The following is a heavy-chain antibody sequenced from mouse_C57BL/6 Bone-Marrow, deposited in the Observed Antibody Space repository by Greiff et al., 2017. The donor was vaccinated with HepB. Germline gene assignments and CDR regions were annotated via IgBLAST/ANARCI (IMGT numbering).Heavy chain of an antibody. Sequence: VHLVESGAELVRPGTSVKVSCKASGYAFTNYLIEWVKQRPGQGLEWIGVINPGSGGTNYNEKFKGKATLTADKSSSTAYMQLSSPTSEDSAVYFCARWNYGSSHWGQGTTLTVSS. CDR2: INPGSGGT. D-gene: IGHD1-1*01. CDR1: GYAFTNYL. V-gene: IGHV1-54*01. CDR3: ARWNYGSSH. J-gene: IGHJ2*01.